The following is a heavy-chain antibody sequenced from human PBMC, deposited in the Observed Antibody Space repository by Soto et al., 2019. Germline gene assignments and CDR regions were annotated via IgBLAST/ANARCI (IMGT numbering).Heavy chain of an antibody. D-gene: IGHD3-22*01. J-gene: IGHJ5*02. V-gene: IGHV4-31*03. CDR2: IYYSGNT. CDR3: AITSAYADWFDP. CDR1: GGSISSGGYY. Sequence: PSETLSLTCTVSGGSISSGGYYWNWIRQHPGKGLEWIGYIYYSGNTYYNPSLKSRLTISLDTSKNQFSLKLSSVTAADTAVYYCAITSAYADWFDPWGKGPLGTVS.